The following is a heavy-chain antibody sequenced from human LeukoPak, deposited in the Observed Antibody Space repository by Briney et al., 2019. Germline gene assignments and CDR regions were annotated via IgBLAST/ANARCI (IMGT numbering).Heavy chain of an antibody. CDR2: ISHSGST. Sequence: SETLSLTCAVYGGSFSGYYWSWIRQPPGKGLEWIGEISHSGSTNYNPSLKSRVTISVDTSKNQFSLKLSSVTAADTAVCYCARVKGQDTAPWGQGTLVTVSS. CDR3: ARVKGQDTAP. D-gene: IGHD5-18*01. V-gene: IGHV4-34*01. CDR1: GGSFSGYY. J-gene: IGHJ5*02.